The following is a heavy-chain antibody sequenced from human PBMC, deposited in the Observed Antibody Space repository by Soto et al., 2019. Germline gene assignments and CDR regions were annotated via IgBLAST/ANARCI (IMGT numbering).Heavy chain of an antibody. D-gene: IGHD3-3*01. J-gene: IGHJ4*02. CDR3: ASSYYDFWSATSTATRYYFDY. Sequence: PSETLSLTCAVYGGSFSGYYWSWIRQPPGKGLEWIGEINHSGGANYNPSLKSRVTISVDKSKNQFSLKLSSVTAADTAVYYCASSYYDFWSATSTATRYYFDYWGQGTLVTVSS. CDR2: INHSGGA. CDR1: GGSFSGYY. V-gene: IGHV4-34*01.